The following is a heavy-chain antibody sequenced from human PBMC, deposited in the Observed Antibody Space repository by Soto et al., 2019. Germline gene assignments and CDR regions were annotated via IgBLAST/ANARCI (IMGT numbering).Heavy chain of an antibody. CDR3: GRTMGQWLVMDYYYYMDV. CDR1: GGSFSGYY. D-gene: IGHD6-19*01. V-gene: IGHV4-34*01. CDR2: INHSGST. Sequence: SETLSLTCAVYGGSFSGYYWSWIRQPPGKGLEWIGEINHSGSTNYNPSLKSRVNISVDTSKNQFSLKMSSVTAADTALYYCGRTMGQWLVMDYYYYMDVWGKGTTVTVSS. J-gene: IGHJ6*03.